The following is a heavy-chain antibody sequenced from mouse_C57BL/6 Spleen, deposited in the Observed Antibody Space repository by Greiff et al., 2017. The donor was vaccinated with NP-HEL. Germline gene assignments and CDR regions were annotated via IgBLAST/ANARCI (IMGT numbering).Heavy chain of an antibody. D-gene: IGHD1-1*01. V-gene: IGHV1-80*01. CDR2: IYPGDGDT. CDR1: GYAFSSYW. Sequence: QVQPQQSGAELVKPGASVKISCKASGYAFSSYWMNWVKQRPGKGLEWIGQIYPGDGDTNYNGKFKGKATLTADKSSSTAYMQLSSLTSEDSAVYFCARRVTTVVAHFDYWGQGTTLTVSS. J-gene: IGHJ2*01. CDR3: ARRVTTVVAHFDY.